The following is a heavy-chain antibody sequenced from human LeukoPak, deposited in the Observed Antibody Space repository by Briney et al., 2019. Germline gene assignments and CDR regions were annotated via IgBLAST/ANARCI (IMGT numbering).Heavy chain of an antibody. CDR2: ISSSGSTI. J-gene: IGHJ5*02. CDR1: GFTFSSYE. D-gene: IGHD1-26*01. CDR3: ARYSGGQGAGNNA. Sequence: TGGSLRLSCAASGFTFSSYEMNWVRQAPGKGLEWVSYISSSGSTIYYADSVKGRFTISRDNAKNSLYLQMNSLRAEDTAVYYWARYSGGQGAGNNAWGQGTLVTVPS. V-gene: IGHV3-48*03.